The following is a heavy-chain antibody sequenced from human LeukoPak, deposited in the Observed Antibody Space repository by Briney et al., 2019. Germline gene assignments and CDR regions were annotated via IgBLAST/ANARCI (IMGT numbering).Heavy chain of an antibody. J-gene: IGHJ5*02. D-gene: IGHD2-2*01. CDR3: ANDNRYCSSTSCPAGPFDP. CDR2: IGGSGGST. V-gene: IGHV3-23*01. CDR1: GFTFSSYG. Sequence: GGSLRLSCAAPGFTFSSYGMSWVRQAPGKGLEWVSAIGGSGGSTYYAGSVKGRFTISRDNSKNTLYLQMNSLRAEDTAVYYCANDNRYCSSTSCPAGPFDPWGQGTLVTVSS.